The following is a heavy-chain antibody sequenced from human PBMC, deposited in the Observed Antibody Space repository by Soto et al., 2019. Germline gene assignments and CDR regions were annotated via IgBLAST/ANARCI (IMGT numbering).Heavy chain of an antibody. CDR1: GYTFTSYY. Sequence: ASVKVSCKASGYTFTSYYMHWVRQAPGQGLEWMGIINPSGGSTSYAQKFQGRVTMTRDTSTSTVYMELSSLRSEDTAVYYCARDLRDLYYDFWSGYYPKRLYYYYGMDVWGQGTTVTVAS. CDR2: INPSGGST. J-gene: IGHJ6*02. D-gene: IGHD3-3*01. V-gene: IGHV1-46*01. CDR3: ARDLRDLYYDFWSGYYPKRLYYYYGMDV.